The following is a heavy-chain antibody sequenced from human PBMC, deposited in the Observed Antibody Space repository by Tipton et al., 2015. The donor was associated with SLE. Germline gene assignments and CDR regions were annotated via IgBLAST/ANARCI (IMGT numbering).Heavy chain of an antibody. J-gene: IGHJ6*03. CDR1: GGSISSYY. CDR2: IYYSGST. CDR3: ARGGTYYYDSSGYYYYYYYMDV. V-gene: IGHV4-59*01. Sequence: TLSLTCTVSGGSISSYYWSWIRQPPGKGLEWIGYIYYSGSTNYNPSLKRRVTISVDTSKNQFSLKLSSVTAADTAVYYCARGGTYYYDSSGYYYYYYYMDVWGKGTTVTVSS. D-gene: IGHD3-22*01.